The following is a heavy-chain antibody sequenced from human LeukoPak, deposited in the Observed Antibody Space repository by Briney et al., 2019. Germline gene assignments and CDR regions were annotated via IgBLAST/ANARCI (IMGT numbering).Heavy chain of an antibody. CDR1: GFTFSSYA. J-gene: IGHJ4*02. CDR3: AKNGARDSHGLRQD. V-gene: IGHV3-23*01. D-gene: IGHD2-21*02. CDR2: ISGSGGST. Sequence: GGSLRLSCAASGFTFSSYAMSWVRQAPGKGLEWVSAISGSGGSTYYADSVKGRFTISRDNSKNTLYLQMNSLRAEDTAVYYCAKNGARDSHGLRQDWGQGTLVTVSS.